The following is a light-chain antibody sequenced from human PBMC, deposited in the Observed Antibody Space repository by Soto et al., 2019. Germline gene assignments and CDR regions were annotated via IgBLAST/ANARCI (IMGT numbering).Light chain of an antibody. J-gene: IGKJ4*01. CDR2: GAS. V-gene: IGKV3-15*01. Sequence: DIVMTQSPDSLAVSLGERATLSCRASQGVGYTLAWYQQKPGQTPRLLIYGASTRATGIPARFSGSGSGTEFTLTINSLQSEDFAVYYCQRYNSWPLTFGGGTKVEIK. CDR3: QRYNSWPLT. CDR1: QGVGYT.